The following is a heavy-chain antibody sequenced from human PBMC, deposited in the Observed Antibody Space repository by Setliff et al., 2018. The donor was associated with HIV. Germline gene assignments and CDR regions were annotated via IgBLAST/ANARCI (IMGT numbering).Heavy chain of an antibody. CDR3: ARDRGRGSSYGDDAFDV. CDR2: INPNNGGT. J-gene: IGHJ3*01. V-gene: IGHV1-2*04. D-gene: IGHD5-18*01. CDR1: GYTFTTYY. Sequence: ASVKVSCKTSGYTFTTYYIHWVRQAPGQGLEWMGWINPNNGGTNYAQKLQGWVTMTRDTSISTAYMQLSRLRSDDTAVYYCARDRGRGSSYGDDAFDVWGQGTLVTVSS.